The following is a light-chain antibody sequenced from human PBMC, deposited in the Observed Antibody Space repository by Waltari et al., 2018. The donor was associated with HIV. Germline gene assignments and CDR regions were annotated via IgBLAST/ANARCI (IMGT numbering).Light chain of an antibody. J-gene: IGLJ1*01. V-gene: IGLV2-14*01. CDR2: EVN. Sequence: QSALTQPASVSGSPGQSVTIYCTGTNNHVGGYKFVSWHQQYPGKAPNLIIYEVNIRPSGVSGRFSGSKSGNTASLTISGLQPEDEADYYCSSYTSTSSYVFGTGTKVTVL. CDR1: NNHVGGYKF. CDR3: SSYTSTSSYV.